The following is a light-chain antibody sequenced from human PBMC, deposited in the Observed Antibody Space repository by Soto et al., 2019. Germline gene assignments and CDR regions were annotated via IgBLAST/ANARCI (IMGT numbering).Light chain of an antibody. V-gene: IGKV3-15*01. CDR1: QNISRS. CDR2: GTS. J-gene: IGKJ1*01. CDR3: HQYNGWPRP. Sequence: EIVMTQSPVTLSVSPGERATLSCRASQNISRSLAWYQQKPGQGPSLLIYGTSTRAGGVPARFSGGGSGTEFTLTITSLQSEDFAVYYCHQYNGWPRPCGQGPKVEI.